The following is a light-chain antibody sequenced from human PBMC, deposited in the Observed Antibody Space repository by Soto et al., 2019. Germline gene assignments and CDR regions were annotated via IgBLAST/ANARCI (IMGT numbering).Light chain of an antibody. CDR2: DAS. V-gene: IGKV3-11*01. CDR3: QQRSNWPLLT. CDR1: QSVSSY. J-gene: IGKJ4*01. Sequence: EIVLTQSPATLSLSPGERATLSCRASQSVSSYLAWYQQKPGQAPRLLIYDASNRATGIPARFSGSGSGAEFTLTINSLQSEDFAVYYCQQRSNWPLLTFGGGTKVDI.